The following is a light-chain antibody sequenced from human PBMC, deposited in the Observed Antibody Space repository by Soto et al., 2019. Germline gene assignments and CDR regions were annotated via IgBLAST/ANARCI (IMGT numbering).Light chain of an antibody. CDR1: QSVSSSY. Sequence: EIVLTQSPGNLSLSPGERATLSCRASQSVSSSYLAWYQQKPGQPPRLLIYGASSRATGIPDRFSGSGSGTVFTLTISRLEPEDFAVYYCQQYGSSITFGQGTRLEIK. CDR3: QQYGSSIT. V-gene: IGKV3-20*01. CDR2: GAS. J-gene: IGKJ5*01.